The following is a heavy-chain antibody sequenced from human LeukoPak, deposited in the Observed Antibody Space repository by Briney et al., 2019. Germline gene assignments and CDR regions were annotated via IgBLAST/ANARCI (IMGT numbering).Heavy chain of an antibody. J-gene: IGHJ4*02. CDR1: GYTFTSYG. D-gene: IGHD3-22*01. CDR3: ARAQPAGLYDSSGYYHDY. Sequence: ASVKVSCKASGYTFTSYGISWVRQAPGQGLEWMGWISASNGNTNYAQKLQGRVTMTTDTSTSTAYMELRSLRSDDTAVYYCARAQPAGLYDSSGYYHDYWGQGTLVTVSS. CDR2: ISASNGNT. V-gene: IGHV1-18*01.